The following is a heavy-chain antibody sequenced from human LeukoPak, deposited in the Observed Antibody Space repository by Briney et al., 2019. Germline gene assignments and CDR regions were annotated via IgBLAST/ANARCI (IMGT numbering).Heavy chain of an antibody. V-gene: IGHV3-48*01. J-gene: IGHJ4*02. CDR2: ITTSSSSI. CDR3: ARVWQDYSNVDY. D-gene: IGHD4-11*01. Sequence: TGGSLRLSCGASGFTFSNYHMNWVRQAPGKGLEWISYITTSSSSINYADSVKGRFAISRDNAKNSLYLQMNSLRAEDTAVYYCARVWQDYSNVDYWGQGTLVTVSS. CDR1: GFTFSNYH.